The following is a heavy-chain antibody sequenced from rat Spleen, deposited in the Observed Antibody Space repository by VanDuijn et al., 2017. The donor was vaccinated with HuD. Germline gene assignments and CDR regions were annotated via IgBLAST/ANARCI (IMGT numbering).Heavy chain of an antibody. D-gene: IGHD1-11*01. J-gene: IGHJ2*01. Sequence: EVQLQESGPGLVKPSQSLSLTCSVTGYSITSSYRWNWIRKFPGNKLEGMGYINSAGSTNYNPSLKSRISITRDTSKNQFFLQVNSVTTEDTATYYCARGGGTFDYWGQGVMVTVSS. CDR2: INSAGST. V-gene: IGHV3-3*01. CDR3: ARGGGTFDY. CDR1: GYSITSSYR.